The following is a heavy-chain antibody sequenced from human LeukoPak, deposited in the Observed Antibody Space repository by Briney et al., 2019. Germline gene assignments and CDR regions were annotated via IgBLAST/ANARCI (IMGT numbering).Heavy chain of an antibody. Sequence: ASVKVSCKASGYTFTGYYMHWVRQAPGQGLEWMGWINSNSGGTNYAQKFQGRVTMTRGTSISTAYMELSRLRSDDTAVYYCAREGQLDGFDYWGQGTLVTVSS. J-gene: IGHJ4*02. CDR3: AREGQLDGFDY. CDR2: INSNSGGT. V-gene: IGHV1-2*02. CDR1: GYTFTGYY. D-gene: IGHD6-13*01.